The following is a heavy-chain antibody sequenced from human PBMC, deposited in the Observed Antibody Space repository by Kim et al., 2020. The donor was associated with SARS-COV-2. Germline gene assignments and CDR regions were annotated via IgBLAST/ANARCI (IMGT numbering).Heavy chain of an antibody. D-gene: IGHD3-10*01. Sequence: SETLSLTCTVSGGSISSYYWSWIRQPPGKGLEWIGYIYYSGSTNYNTSLKSRVTISVDTSKNQFSLKLSSVTAADTAVYYCARGLPLLWFGELLSPRMDHFDYWGQGTLVTVSS. CDR2: IYYSGST. CDR3: ARGLPLLWFGELLSPRMDHFDY. CDR1: GGSISSYY. V-gene: IGHV4-59*01. J-gene: IGHJ4*02.